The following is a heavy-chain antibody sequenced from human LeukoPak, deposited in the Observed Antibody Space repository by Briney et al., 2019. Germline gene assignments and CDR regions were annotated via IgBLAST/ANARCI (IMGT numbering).Heavy chain of an antibody. CDR2: TSSSDAGT. Sequence: PGGSLRLSCAASGFTLSTYAMSWVRQTPGKGLEWVAATSSSDAGTYHADSVRGRFTISRDNSKNTLYLQMNSLRAEDTSVYHCARVAVLRYYDWLPTSSSDYYYMDVWGKGTTVPISS. D-gene: IGHD3-9*01. CDR3: ARVAVLRYYDWLPTSSSDYYYMDV. V-gene: IGHV3-23*01. CDR1: GFTLSTYA. J-gene: IGHJ6*03.